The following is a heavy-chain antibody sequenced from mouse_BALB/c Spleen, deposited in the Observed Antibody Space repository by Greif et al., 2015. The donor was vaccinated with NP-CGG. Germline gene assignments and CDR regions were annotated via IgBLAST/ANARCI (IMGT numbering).Heavy chain of an antibody. V-gene: IGHV5-6-4*01. Sequence: EVQRVESGGGLVKPGGSLKLSCAASGFTFSSYTMSWVRQTPEKRLEWVATISSGGSYTYYPDSVKGRFTISRDSAKNTPVLQMSSLKSEDTARYYCTRDQALLRASWVAYWGQGTLVTVSA. D-gene: IGHD1-1*01. CDR2: ISSGGSYT. CDR1: GFTFSSYT. J-gene: IGHJ3*01. CDR3: TRDQALLRASWVAY.